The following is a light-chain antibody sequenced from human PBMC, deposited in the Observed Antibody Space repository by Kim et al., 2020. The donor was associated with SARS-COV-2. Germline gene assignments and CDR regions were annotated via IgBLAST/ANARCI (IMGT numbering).Light chain of an antibody. J-gene: IGLJ3*02. CDR2: RNN. CDR1: NSKVGAQG. Sequence: RTATLTCTGTNSKVGAQGAAWLQHHQGHPPKLLSYRNNGRPSGISERLSASTSGNTASLTITGLQPDDEADYYCSAWDTTLGGWVFGGGTQLTVL. CDR3: SAWDTTLGGWV. V-gene: IGLV10-54*01.